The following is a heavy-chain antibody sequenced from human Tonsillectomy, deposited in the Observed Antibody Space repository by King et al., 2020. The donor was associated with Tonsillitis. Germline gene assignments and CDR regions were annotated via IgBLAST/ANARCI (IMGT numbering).Heavy chain of an antibody. J-gene: IGHJ3*01. CDR2: ISIVGTM. V-gene: IGHV3-48*01. CDR1: GFTFSDYS. CDR3: ARDWGGSYRADAFDL. Sequence: VQLVESGGGLVQPGGSLRLSCAASGFTFSDYSMDWVRQAPGKGLEWVSYISIVGTMFYADSVKGRFTISRDNAKNSLSLQMNSLRAEDTAVYYCARDWGGSYRADAFDLWGQGTMVTVSS. D-gene: IGHD1-26*01.